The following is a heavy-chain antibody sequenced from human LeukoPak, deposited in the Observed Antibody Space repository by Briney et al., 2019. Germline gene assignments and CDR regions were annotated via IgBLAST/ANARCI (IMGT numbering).Heavy chain of an antibody. V-gene: IGHV1-69*05. CDR3: PRDGTPYDYVWGSYRDY. Sequence: GSSVKVSCKASGGTFSSYAISWVRQAPGQGLEWMGRIIPIFGTANYAQKFQGRVTITTHESTSSPYTELSRLTFEDTAVSSCPRDGTPYDYVWGSYRDYWGQGTLVTVSS. J-gene: IGHJ4*02. CDR1: GGTFSSYA. D-gene: IGHD3-16*01. CDR2: IIPIFGTA.